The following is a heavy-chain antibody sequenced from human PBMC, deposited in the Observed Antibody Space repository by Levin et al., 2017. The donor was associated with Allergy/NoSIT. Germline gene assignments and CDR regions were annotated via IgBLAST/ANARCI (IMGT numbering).Heavy chain of an antibody. CDR2: IYSGGRT. Sequence: GESLKISCAASGFIVSSNYINWVRQAPGKGLEWVSVIYSGGRTYSADSVKGRFTISRDNSKNTLYLEMNSLRAEDTAVYYCARDPDGPYGDYSLDYWGQGTLVTVSS. V-gene: IGHV3-53*01. J-gene: IGHJ4*02. CDR3: ARDPDGPYGDYSLDY. D-gene: IGHD4-17*01. CDR1: GFIVSSNY.